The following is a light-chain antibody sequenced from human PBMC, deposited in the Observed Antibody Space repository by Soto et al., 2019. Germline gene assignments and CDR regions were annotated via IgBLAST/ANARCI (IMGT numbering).Light chain of an antibody. CDR3: QQRSAWPPRFT. V-gene: IGKV1-5*01. CDR2: DAS. J-gene: IGKJ3*01. Sequence: DIQMTQSPSTLSATAGDRVTITCRASQSISSWLAWYQHKPGKAPKLLIYDASNLDSGVPSRFSGSGSGTDFTLTISSLEPEDFAVYYCQQRSAWPPRFTFGPGTKVDLK. CDR1: QSISSW.